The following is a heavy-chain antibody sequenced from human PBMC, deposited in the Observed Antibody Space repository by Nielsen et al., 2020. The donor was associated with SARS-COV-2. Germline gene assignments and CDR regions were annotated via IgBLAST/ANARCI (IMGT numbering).Heavy chain of an antibody. J-gene: IGHJ4*02. CDR2: ISSSSSYI. V-gene: IGHV3-21*01. CDR3: ARVAWQYYDFWSGPNYFDY. Sequence: WIRQPPGKGLEWVSSISSSSSYIYYADSVKGRFTTSRDNAKNSLYLQMNSLRAEDTAVYYCARVAWQYYDFWSGPNYFDYWGQGTLVTVSS. D-gene: IGHD3-3*01.